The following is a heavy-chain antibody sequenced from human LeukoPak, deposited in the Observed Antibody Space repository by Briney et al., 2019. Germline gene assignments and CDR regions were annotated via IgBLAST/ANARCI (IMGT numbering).Heavy chain of an antibody. V-gene: IGHV3-23*01. J-gene: IGHJ4*02. CDR2: ISGNGGST. D-gene: IGHD1-26*01. CDR3: AKEKGANGLFDY. CDR1: GFTFSNSA. Sequence: GGSLRLSCAASGFTFSNSAMSWVRQAPGKGLEWVSAISGNGGSTYYGDSVKGRFTISRDNSKSTLFLQMNSLRAEDTAVYYCAKEKGANGLFDYWGQGTLVTVSS.